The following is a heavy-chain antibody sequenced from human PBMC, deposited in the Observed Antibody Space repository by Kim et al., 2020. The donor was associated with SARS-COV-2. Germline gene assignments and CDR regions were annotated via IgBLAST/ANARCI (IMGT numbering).Heavy chain of an antibody. CDR3: ASMAGTWYFQH. V-gene: IGHV4-59*13. CDR1: GGSISSYY. Sequence: SETLSLTCTVPGGSISSYYWSWIRQPPGKGLEYIGYIYYSGSTNYNPSLKSRVTISVDTSKNQFSLKLSSVTAADTAVYYCASMAGTWYFQHWGQGTLVTVSS. J-gene: IGHJ1*01. D-gene: IGHD6-19*01. CDR2: IYYSGST.